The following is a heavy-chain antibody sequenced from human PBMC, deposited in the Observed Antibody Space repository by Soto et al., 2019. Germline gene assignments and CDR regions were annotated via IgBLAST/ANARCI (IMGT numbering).Heavy chain of an antibody. Sequence: QVQMVESGGGVVQPGRSLRLSCAVSGFTVSSYGMHWVRQAPGKGLEWVAVISRDGRTTFYADSVKGRFTISRDNSRNTLFLEMNSLRGDDMAVYYCTGEVASGYWGQGTLAPVSS. D-gene: IGHD2-8*02. CDR2: ISRDGRTT. CDR3: TGEVASGY. J-gene: IGHJ4*02. V-gene: IGHV3-30*03. CDR1: GFTVSSYG.